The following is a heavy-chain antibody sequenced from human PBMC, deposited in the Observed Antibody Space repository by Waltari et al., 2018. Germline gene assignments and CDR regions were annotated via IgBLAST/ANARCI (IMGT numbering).Heavy chain of an antibody. V-gene: IGHV1-58*01. J-gene: IGHJ6*02. CDR2: IVVGSGNT. Sequence: QMQLVQSGPEVKKPGTSVKVSCKASGFTFTSSAVQLVRQARGQRLARMGWIVVGSGNTNYEQKFQERVTITRDMSTSTAYMELSSLRSEDTAVYYCAADSWGYCSSTSCSTNYYYYYGMDVWGQGTTVTVSS. CDR3: AADSWGYCSSTSCSTNYYYYYGMDV. D-gene: IGHD2-2*01. CDR1: GFTFTSSA.